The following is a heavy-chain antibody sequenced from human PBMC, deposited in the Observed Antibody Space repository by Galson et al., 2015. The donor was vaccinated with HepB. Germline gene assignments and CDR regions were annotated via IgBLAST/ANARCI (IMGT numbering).Heavy chain of an antibody. J-gene: IGHJ4*02. CDR1: GFTFSSYA. CDR2: ISSNGGST. D-gene: IGHD2-8*01. Sequence: SLRLSCAASGFTFSSYAMHWVRQAPGKGLEYVSAISSNGGSTYYADSVKGRFTISRDNSKNTLYLQMSSLRAEDTAVYYCVKTNNQAVNYFDYWGQGTLVTVSS. V-gene: IGHV3-64D*06. CDR3: VKTNNQAVNYFDY.